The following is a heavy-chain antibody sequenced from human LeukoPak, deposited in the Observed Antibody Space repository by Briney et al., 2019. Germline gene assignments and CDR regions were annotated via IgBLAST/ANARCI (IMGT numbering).Heavy chain of an antibody. CDR1: GGSISSYY. V-gene: IGHV4-59*08. D-gene: IGHD2-21*02. J-gene: IGHJ3*02. CDR3: ARSYCGGDCYSEDAFDI. CDR2: IYYSGST. Sequence: SETLSLTCTVSGGSISSYYWSWIRQPPGKGLEWIGYIYYSGSTNYNPSLKSRVTISVGTSKNQFSLKLSSVTAADTAVYYCARSYCGGDCYSEDAFDIWAKGQWSPSLQ.